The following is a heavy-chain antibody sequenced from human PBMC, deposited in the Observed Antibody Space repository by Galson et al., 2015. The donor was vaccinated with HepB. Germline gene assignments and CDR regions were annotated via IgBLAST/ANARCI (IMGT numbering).Heavy chain of an antibody. CDR1: GYAFTTSY. Sequence: SVKVSCKAPGYAFTTSYMHWVRQAPGQGLEWMGWINTNSGGRNSAQTFQGRVTMTRDTSINTAYMELSSLTFDDTAVYYCARQGVAAAVDWGQGTLVTVSS. D-gene: IGHD6-13*01. V-gene: IGHV1-2*02. CDR2: INTNSGGR. J-gene: IGHJ4*02. CDR3: ARQGVAAAVD.